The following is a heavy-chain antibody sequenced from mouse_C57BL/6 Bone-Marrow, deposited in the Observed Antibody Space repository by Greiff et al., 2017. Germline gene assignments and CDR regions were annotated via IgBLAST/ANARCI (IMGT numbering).Heavy chain of an antibody. J-gene: IGHJ3*01. V-gene: IGHV1-59*01. Sequence: VQLQQPGAELVRPGTSVKLSCKASGYTFTSYWMHWVKQRPGQGLEWIGVIDPSDSYTNYNQKFKGKATLTVDTSSSTAYMQLSSLTSEDSAVYYCARCDYDWFAYWGQGNLVTVSA. D-gene: IGHD2-4*01. CDR3: ARCDYDWFAY. CDR1: GYTFTSYW. CDR2: IDPSDSYT.